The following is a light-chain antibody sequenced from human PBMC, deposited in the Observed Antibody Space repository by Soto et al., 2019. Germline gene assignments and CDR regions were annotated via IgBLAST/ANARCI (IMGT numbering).Light chain of an antibody. Sequence: EIVLTQSPVTLSLSPGERATLSCRASQSIGTYLAWYQQKPDQAPRLLIYHASNRATGIPARLSGSGSGTDFTLTISSLEPEDFAVDYCQQRSDWTRTFGQGTKVEVK. J-gene: IGKJ1*01. CDR1: QSIGTY. V-gene: IGKV3-11*01. CDR2: HAS. CDR3: QQRSDWTRT.